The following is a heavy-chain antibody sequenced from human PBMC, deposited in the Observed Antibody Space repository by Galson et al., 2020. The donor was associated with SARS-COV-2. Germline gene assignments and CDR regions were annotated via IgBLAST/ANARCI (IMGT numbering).Heavy chain of an antibody. CDR2: IHSRGST. CDR1: GDSISSTSYNWGY. Sequence: SETLSLTCTVSGDSISSTSYNWGYWGWIRQPPGKGLEWIGSIHSRGSTFYNPSLKSRVTISVDTSKHQFSLNLSSVTAADTAVYYCAVQGRFWRFDAWGRGTLVTVSS. CDR3: AVQGRFWRFDA. J-gene: IGHJ4*02. D-gene: IGHD3-16*01. V-gene: IGHV4-39*01.